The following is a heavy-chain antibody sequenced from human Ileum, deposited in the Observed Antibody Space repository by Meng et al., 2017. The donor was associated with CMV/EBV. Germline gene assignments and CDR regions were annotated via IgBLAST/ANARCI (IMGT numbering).Heavy chain of an antibody. CDR2: VNNRGRT. Sequence: QLQLKQWGAGLLKPSETLSLTCAVSGEPLNGFFCSWIRQPPGRGLEWIGEVNNRGRTNYNPSLKSRLTISIDTSKRQLSLMVTSVTAADSAIYYCASGRLQFTPSALQHWGPGTLVTVSS. J-gene: IGHJ1*01. V-gene: IGHV4-34*02. CDR1: GEPLNGFF. D-gene: IGHD5-24*01. CDR3: ASGRLQFTPSALQH.